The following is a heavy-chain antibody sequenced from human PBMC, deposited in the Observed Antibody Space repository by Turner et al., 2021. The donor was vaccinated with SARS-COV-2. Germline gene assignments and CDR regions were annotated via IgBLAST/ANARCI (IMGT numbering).Heavy chain of an antibody. D-gene: IGHD3-16*01. CDR2: IYYSGNT. CDR1: GGSIRSSSYY. V-gene: IGHV4-39*01. Sequence: LQLQESGPGLVKPSETLSLTCAVSGGSIRSSSYYWGWIRQSPGKGLEWIGRIYYSGNTYYGPSLKIRVTISVDTSKNHFPLKRNLGTAADTVVYYCARHSSMTTFPFDSWGQGTRVTVSS. CDR3: ARHSSMTTFPFDS. J-gene: IGHJ4*02.